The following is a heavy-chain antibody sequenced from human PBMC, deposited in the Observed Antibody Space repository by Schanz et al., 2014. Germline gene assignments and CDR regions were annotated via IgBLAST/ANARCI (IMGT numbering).Heavy chain of an antibody. V-gene: IGHV3-23*01. Sequence: EVQLLESGGGLAQPGGSLRLACAASGFNFNTYAMSWVRQAPGKGLEWVSALTGSGTTTYYADSVKGRFTISRDNSKNTLDLQMNSLRAEDTAVYYCAYYDVLTGFDYWGQGTQVTVSS. D-gene: IGHD3-9*01. CDR3: AYYDVLTGFDY. CDR1: GFNFNTYA. CDR2: LTGSGTTT. J-gene: IGHJ4*02.